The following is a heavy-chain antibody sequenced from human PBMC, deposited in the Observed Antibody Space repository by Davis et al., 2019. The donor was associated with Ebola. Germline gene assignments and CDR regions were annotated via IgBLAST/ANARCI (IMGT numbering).Heavy chain of an antibody. CDR3: ARGDIVVVPAALLHYYYGMDV. Sequence: MPSETLSLTCTVSGGSISSYYWSWIRQPPGKGLEWIGYFYYSGRTNYNPSLKSRVTISVDTSKNQFSLKLSSVTAADTAVYYCARGDIVVVPAALLHYYYGMDVWGQGTTVTVSS. D-gene: IGHD2-2*01. V-gene: IGHV4-59*01. CDR2: FYYSGRT. J-gene: IGHJ6*02. CDR1: GGSISSYY.